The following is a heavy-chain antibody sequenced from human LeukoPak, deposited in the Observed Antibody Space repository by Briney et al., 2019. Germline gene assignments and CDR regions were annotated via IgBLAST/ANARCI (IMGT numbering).Heavy chain of an antibody. CDR1: GFTVSNNY. D-gene: IGHD2-15*01. Sequence: GGSLRLSCAVSGFTVSNNYMSWVRQAPGKGLEWVSVIYSGGSTYYADSVKGRFTTARDNSRNAVFLQMNSLRAEDTAVYYCFSGPTRGDWGQRILVTVSS. CDR3: FSGPTRGD. V-gene: IGHV3-66*01. CDR2: IYSGGST. J-gene: IGHJ4*02.